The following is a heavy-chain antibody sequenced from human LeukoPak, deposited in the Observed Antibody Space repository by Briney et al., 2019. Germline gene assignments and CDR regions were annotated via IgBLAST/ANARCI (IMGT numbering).Heavy chain of an antibody. CDR1: GFTFSSYG. Sequence: PGGSLRLSCAASGFTFSSYGMQWVRQAPGKGLEWVAVISHDGTVQHYADSVKGRFTISRDNSDNTLYLQMNSLRDEDTAMYYCAKEGTRMASSYFDHWGQGTLITVSS. D-gene: IGHD2-8*01. J-gene: IGHJ4*02. CDR3: AKEGTRMASSYFDH. V-gene: IGHV3-30*18. CDR2: ISHDGTVQ.